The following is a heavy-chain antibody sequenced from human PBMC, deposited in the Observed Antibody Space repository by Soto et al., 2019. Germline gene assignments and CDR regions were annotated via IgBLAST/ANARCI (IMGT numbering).Heavy chain of an antibody. CDR3: LHIEESYGACFCP. D-gene: IGHD1-7*01. V-gene: IGHV2-5*02. CDR2: FYWDDDV. Sequence: SGPTLVNPTQTLTLNCAFSGFSLSTTGEGVGWFRKPPGKAPEWLALFYWDDDVRYSHSMMNRLTITKDTPENPVFETKSNIDPLHTAKYYELHIEESYGACFCPWAQEILGTVAS. J-gene: IGHJ5*02. CDR1: GFSLSTTGEG.